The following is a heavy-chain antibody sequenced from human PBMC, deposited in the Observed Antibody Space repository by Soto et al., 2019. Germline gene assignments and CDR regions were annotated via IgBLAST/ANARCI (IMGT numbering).Heavy chain of an antibody. CDR1: GFTFSDYY. D-gene: IGHD2-2*02. CDR2: ISSSGSTI. CDR3: ARDKGVPAAIYYYYGMDV. Sequence: GGSLRLSCAASGFTFSDYYMSWIRQAPGKGLEWVSYISSSGSTIYYADSVKGRFTISRDNAKNSLYLQMNSLRAEDTAVYYCARDKGVPAAIYYYYGMDVWGQGTTVTVSS. V-gene: IGHV3-11*01. J-gene: IGHJ6*02.